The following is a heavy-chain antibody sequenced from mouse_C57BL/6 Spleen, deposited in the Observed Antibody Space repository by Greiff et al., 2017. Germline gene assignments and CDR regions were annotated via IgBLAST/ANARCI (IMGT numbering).Heavy chain of an antibody. J-gene: IGHJ2*01. CDR1: GYTFTSYW. V-gene: IGHV1-50*01. CDR3: ARAITGTYFDY. D-gene: IGHD4-1*01. CDR2: IDPSDSYT. Sequence: QVQLQQPGAELVKPGASVKLSCKASGYTFTSYWMQWVKQRPGQGLEWIGEIDPSDSYTNYNQKFKGKATLTVDTSSSTAYMQLSSLTSEDSAVYYCARAITGTYFDYWGQGTTLTVSS.